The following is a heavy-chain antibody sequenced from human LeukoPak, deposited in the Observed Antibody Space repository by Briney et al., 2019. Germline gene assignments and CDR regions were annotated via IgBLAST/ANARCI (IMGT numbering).Heavy chain of an antibody. Sequence: ASVKVSCKASGYTFTSYDINWVRQATGQGREWMGWISASNGNTNYAQKLQGRVTMTTDTSTSTAYMELRSLTSDDTAVYYCAGDSSTGYCSFTSCYGLDFDHWGQGTLVTVSS. CDR2: ISASNGNT. CDR1: GYTFTSYD. CDR3: AGDSSTGYCSFTSCYGLDFDH. D-gene: IGHD2-2*01. J-gene: IGHJ4*02. V-gene: IGHV1-18*01.